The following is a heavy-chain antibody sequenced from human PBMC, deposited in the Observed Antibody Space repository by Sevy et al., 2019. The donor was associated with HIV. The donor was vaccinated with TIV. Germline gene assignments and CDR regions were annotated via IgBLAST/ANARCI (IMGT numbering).Heavy chain of an antibody. CDR1: GFNFQTFG. D-gene: IGHD3-10*02. Sequence: GGSLRLSCSAFGFNFQTFGMHWIRQAPGKGPEWLAVISSDGINHNYAASVKGRFTIYRDNSKSLLFLRMNSLTPSDTAVYFCTKESLRGTYIRGDFDHWGQGTLVTVSS. J-gene: IGHJ4*02. V-gene: IGHV3-30*18. CDR2: ISSDGINH. CDR3: TKESLRGTYIRGDFDH.